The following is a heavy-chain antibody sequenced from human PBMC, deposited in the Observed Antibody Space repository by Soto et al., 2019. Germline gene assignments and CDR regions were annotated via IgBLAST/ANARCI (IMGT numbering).Heavy chain of an antibody. D-gene: IGHD1-26*01. Sequence: PGGSLRLSCAASGFTFSNAWMSWVRQAPGKGLEWVGRIKSKADGGTTEHAAPVRGRFTISRDDSKNTLYLQINSLTTEDTAVYYCARRIGTYSPFYHYYGLDVWGQGTTVTVSS. CDR2: IKSKADGGTT. J-gene: IGHJ6*02. V-gene: IGHV3-15*01. CDR1: GFTFSNAW. CDR3: ARRIGTYSPFYHYYGLDV.